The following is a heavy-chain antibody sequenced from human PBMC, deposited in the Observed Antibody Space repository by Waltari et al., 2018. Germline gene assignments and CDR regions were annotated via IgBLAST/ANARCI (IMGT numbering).Heavy chain of an antibody. CDR3: VRGCAGGACYSDTYYSMDV. Sequence: QVQLQQSGPGLVKPSETLSLTCTVPGGPTNNYSQRWNRQPPGKSLEWIGYISYSGITDYNSPLESRVTMSVDTSRSQFSLKLRSVTDADTATYYCVRGCAGGACYSDTYYSMDVWGKGTTVTVSS. J-gene: IGHJ6*03. CDR1: GGPTNNYS. V-gene: IGHV4-59*04. CDR2: ISYSGIT. D-gene: IGHD2-21*02.